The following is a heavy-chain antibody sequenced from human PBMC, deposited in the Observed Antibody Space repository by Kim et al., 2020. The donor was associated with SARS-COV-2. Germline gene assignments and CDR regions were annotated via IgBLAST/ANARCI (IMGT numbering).Heavy chain of an antibody. J-gene: IGHJ4*02. CDR3: ARDQTSIAAAFFDY. CDR2: IYYSGST. CDR1: GGSISSSSYY. D-gene: IGHD6-13*01. Sequence: SETLSLTCTVSGGSISSSSYYWGWIRQPPGMRLEWIGSIYYSGSTYYNPSLKSRVTISVDTSKNQFSLKLSSVTAADTAVYYCARDQTSIAAAFFDYWGQGTLVTVSS. V-gene: IGHV4-39*07.